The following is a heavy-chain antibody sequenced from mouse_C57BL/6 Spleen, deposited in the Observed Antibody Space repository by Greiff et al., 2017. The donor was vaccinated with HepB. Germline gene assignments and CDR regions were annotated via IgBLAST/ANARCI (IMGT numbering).Heavy chain of an antibody. Sequence: EVKLVESGGGLVQPGGSLKLSCAASGFTFSDYYMYWVRQTPEKRLEWVAYISNGGGSTYYPDTVKGRFTISRDNAKNTLYRQMSRLKSEDTAMYYCARHVYYGNWYFDVWGTGTTVTVSS. D-gene: IGHD2-1*01. V-gene: IGHV5-12*01. CDR3: ARHVYYGNWYFDV. CDR1: GFTFSDYY. J-gene: IGHJ1*03. CDR2: ISNGGGST.